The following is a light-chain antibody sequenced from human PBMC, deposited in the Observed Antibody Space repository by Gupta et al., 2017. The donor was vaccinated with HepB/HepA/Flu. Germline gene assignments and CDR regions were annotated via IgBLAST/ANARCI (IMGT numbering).Light chain of an antibody. V-gene: IGLV3-1*01. CDR3: QAWDSSTVV. CDR1: KLGHKY. Sequence: SYELTQPPSVSVSPGQTASITCSGDKLGHKYVCWYQQKPGQSPVLVIYQDTKRPSGIPELFSGSNSGNTATLTISGTQAMDEADYYCQAWDSSTVVFGGGTKLTVL. J-gene: IGLJ2*01. CDR2: QDT.